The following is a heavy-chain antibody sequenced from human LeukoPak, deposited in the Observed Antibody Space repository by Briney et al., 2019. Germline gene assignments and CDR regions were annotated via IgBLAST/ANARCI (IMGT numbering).Heavy chain of an antibody. V-gene: IGHV3-11*04. J-gene: IGHJ6*03. D-gene: IGHD3-16*01. CDR2: ISSSGSTI. CDR1: GFTFSDYY. CDR3: ARDPTTGPGGAYFYMDV. Sequence: GGSLRLSCAASGFTFSDYYMSWIRQAPGKGLEWVSYISSSGSTIFYADSVKGRFTISRDKANNSLYLQMNSLRAEDTAVYYCARDPTTGPGGAYFYMDVWGKGTTVTVSS.